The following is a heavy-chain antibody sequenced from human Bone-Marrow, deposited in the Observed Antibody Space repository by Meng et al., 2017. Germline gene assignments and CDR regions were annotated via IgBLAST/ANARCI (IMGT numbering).Heavy chain of an antibody. J-gene: IGHJ3*02. CDR1: GGSFSGYY. Sequence: ETLSLTCAVYGGSFSGYYWSWIRQPPGKGLEWIGEINHSGSTNYNPSLKSRVTISVDTSKNQFSLKLSSVTAADTAVYYCAREQYYDILTGYSTYDAFDIWGQGTMVTVSS. CDR3: AREQYYDILTGYSTYDAFDI. V-gene: IGHV4-34*01. D-gene: IGHD3-9*01. CDR2: INHSGST.